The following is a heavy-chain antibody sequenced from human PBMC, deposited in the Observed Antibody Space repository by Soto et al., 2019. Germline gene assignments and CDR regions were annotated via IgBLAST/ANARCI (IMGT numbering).Heavy chain of an antibody. D-gene: IGHD2-21*01. CDR2: ISGGGATT. CDR3: AKEGESRGTDDAFDV. J-gene: IGHJ3*01. Sequence: EVQLLESGGGLVLPGGSLRVSCAASGFNFNNYAMSWVRQAPGGGLEWVSAISGGGATTYYANSVKGRLTILRDNSDDTLYLQMNSLSVADKAMCYCAKEGESRGTDDAFDVWGQGAVVTVLS. CDR1: GFNFNNYA. V-gene: IGHV3-23*01.